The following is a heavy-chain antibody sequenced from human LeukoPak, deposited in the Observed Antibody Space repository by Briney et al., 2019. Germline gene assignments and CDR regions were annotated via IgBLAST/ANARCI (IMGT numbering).Heavy chain of an antibody. Sequence: SETLSLTCAVYGGSFSGYYWSWIRQPPGKGLEWIGEINHSGSTNYNPSLKSRVTISVDTSKNQFPLKLSSVTAADTAVYYCAGGYCSGGSCRRRNYYYGMDVWGKGTTVTVSS. J-gene: IGHJ6*04. CDR3: AGGYCSGGSCRRRNYYYGMDV. D-gene: IGHD2-15*01. CDR2: INHSGST. CDR1: GGSFSGYY. V-gene: IGHV4-34*01.